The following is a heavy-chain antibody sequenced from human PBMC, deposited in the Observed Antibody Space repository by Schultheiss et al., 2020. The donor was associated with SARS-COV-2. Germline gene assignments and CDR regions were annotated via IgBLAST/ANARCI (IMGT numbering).Heavy chain of an antibody. CDR3: ARDEQWLPNNWFDP. V-gene: IGHV4-34*01. Sequence: SETLSLTCAVYGGSFSGYYWSWVRQTPGKGLEWIGGISYSGSTYYNPSLKSRVTISVDMSNNQFSMRLRSVAAADTAVYYCARDEQWLPNNWFDPWGQGTLVTVSS. J-gene: IGHJ5*02. CDR2: ISYSGST. D-gene: IGHD6-19*01. CDR1: GGSFSGYY.